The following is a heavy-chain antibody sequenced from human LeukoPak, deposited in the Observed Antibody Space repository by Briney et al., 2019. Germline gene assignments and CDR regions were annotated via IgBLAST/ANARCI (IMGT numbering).Heavy chain of an antibody. CDR2: IKQDGSEK. J-gene: IGHJ3*02. CDR1: GFTFSSYC. V-gene: IGHV3-7*01. Sequence: GGSLRLSCAASGFTFSSYCMSWVRQAPGKGLEWVANIKQDGSEKYYVDSVKGRFTISRDNAKNSLYLQMNSLRAEDTAVYYCASGTQWTDAFDIWGQGTMVTVSS. D-gene: IGHD1-1*01. CDR3: ASGTQWTDAFDI.